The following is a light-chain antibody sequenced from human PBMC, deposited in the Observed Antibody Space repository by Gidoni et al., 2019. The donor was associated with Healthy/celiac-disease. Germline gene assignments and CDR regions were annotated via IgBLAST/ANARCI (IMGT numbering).Light chain of an antibody. CDR3: QPSYSTPPT. Sequence: DIQMTQSPSSLSASVGDRVTITCRASQSISRYLNLYQQKPGKAPKLLIYAASSLQSGVPSRFSCSGSGTDFTLTISSLQPEDFSTYYFQPSYSTPPTFGGGTKVEIK. CDR2: AAS. V-gene: IGKV1-39*01. CDR1: QSISRY. J-gene: IGKJ4*01.